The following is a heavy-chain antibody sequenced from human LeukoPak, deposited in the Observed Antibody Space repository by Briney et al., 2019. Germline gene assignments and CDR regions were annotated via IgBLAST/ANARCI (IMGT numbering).Heavy chain of an antibody. Sequence: GRSLRLSCAASGFTFSSYGMHWVRQAPGKGLEWVAVISYDGSNKYYADSVKGRFTISRDNSKNTLYLQMNSLRAEDTAVYYCAKDLRTYYYGSGSYCDYWGQGTLVTVSS. CDR2: ISYDGSNK. D-gene: IGHD3-10*01. CDR1: GFTFSSYG. CDR3: AKDLRTYYYGSGSYCDY. J-gene: IGHJ4*02. V-gene: IGHV3-30*18.